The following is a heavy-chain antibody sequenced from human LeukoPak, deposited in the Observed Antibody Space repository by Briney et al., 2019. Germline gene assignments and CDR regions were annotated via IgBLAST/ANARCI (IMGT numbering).Heavy chain of an antibody. CDR1: GDSSSSGIYY. J-gene: IGHJ5*02. Sequence: SETLSLTSTVSGDSSSSGIYYWGWIRQPAGKGLEWIGRLYTSGNTRYNPSLKSRVTISKDTSKNQFSLELKSVTAADTAVYYCARDYYDSSGSISWFDPWGQGILVTVSS. V-gene: IGHV4-61*02. D-gene: IGHD3-22*01. CDR3: ARDYYDSSGSISWFDP. CDR2: LYTSGNT.